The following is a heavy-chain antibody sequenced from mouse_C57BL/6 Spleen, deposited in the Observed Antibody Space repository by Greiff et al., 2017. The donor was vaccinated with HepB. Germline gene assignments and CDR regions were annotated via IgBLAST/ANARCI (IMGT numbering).Heavy chain of an antibody. D-gene: IGHD1-1*01. CDR2: INYDGSST. J-gene: IGHJ1*03. V-gene: IGHV5-16*01. CDR3: ARGPRYYYGSSYWYFDV. CDR1: GFTFSDYY. Sequence: EVQRVESEGGLVQPGSSMKLSCTASGFTFSDYYMAWVRQVPEKGLEWVANINYDGSSTYYLDSLKSRFIISRDNAKNILYLQMSSLKSEDTATYYCARGPRYYYGSSYWYFDVWGTGTTVTVSS.